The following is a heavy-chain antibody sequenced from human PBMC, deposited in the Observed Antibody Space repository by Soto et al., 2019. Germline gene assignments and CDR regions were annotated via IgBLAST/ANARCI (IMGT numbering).Heavy chain of an antibody. J-gene: IGHJ4*02. Sequence: EVQLVESGGGLVQPGGSLRLSCAASGFTFSSYSMNWVRQAPGKGLEWVSYISSSSSTIYYADSVKGRFTISRDNAKNSLYLQMNSLRDEDTAVYYCARGAWDIVVVPAAKPLDYWGQGTLVTVSS. D-gene: IGHD2-2*02. CDR3: ARGAWDIVVVPAAKPLDY. CDR2: ISSSSSTI. CDR1: GFTFSSYS. V-gene: IGHV3-48*02.